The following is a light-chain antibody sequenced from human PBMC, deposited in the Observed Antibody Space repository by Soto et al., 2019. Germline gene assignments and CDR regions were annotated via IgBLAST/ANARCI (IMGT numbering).Light chain of an antibody. J-gene: IGKJ2*01. CDR3: QQYNNSPEYT. CDR1: QSVSSRY. Sequence: EIVLTQSPGTLSLSPGERATLSCRASQSVSSRYLAWYQQKPGQAPRLLIYGASNRATGIPDRFSGSGSGTDFALTISRLEPEDVAVYFCQQYNNSPEYTFGQGTKLEIK. CDR2: GAS. V-gene: IGKV3-20*01.